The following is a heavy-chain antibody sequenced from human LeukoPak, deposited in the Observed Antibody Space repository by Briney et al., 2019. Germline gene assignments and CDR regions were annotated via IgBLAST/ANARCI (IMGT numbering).Heavy chain of an antibody. CDR1: GFTFSSYG. V-gene: IGHV3-74*01. CDR2: INSDGSST. Sequence: GGSLILSCAASGFTFSSYGMHWVRQAPGKGLVWVSRINSDGSSTSYADSVKGRFTISRDNAKNTLYLQMNSLRAEDTAVYYCASYYYDSSGAIWGQGTMVTVSS. CDR3: ASYYYDSSGAI. J-gene: IGHJ3*02. D-gene: IGHD3-22*01.